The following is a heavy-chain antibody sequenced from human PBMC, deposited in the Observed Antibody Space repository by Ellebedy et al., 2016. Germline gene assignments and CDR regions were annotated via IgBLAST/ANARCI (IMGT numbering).Heavy chain of an antibody. V-gene: IGHV3-30-3*01. CDR1: GFTFSSYW. CDR3: ARGGDY. Sequence: GGSLRLXXAASGFTFSSYWMSWVRQAPGKGLEWVAVISYDGSNKYYADSVKGRFTISRDNSKNTLYLQMNSLRAEDTAVYYCARGGDYWGQGTLVTVSS. CDR2: ISYDGSNK. J-gene: IGHJ4*02.